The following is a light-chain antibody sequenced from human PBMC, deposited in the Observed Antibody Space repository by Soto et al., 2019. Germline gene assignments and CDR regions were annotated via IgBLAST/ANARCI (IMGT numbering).Light chain of an antibody. Sequence: EIVLTQSPGTLSLSPGERATLSCRASQSVSSSYLAWYQQKPGQAPRLLIYDASIRATGIPDRFSGSGSGTDYTLTISRLEPEEFAVYYCQQYGSSPLTFGPGTKVDI. CDR2: DAS. CDR1: QSVSSSY. V-gene: IGKV3-20*01. J-gene: IGKJ3*01. CDR3: QQYGSSPLT.